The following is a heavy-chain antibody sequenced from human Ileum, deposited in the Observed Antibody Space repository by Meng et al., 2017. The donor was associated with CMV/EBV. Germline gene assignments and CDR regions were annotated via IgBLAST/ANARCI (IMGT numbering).Heavy chain of an antibody. CDR2: TRSKAYSHAT. J-gene: IGHJ4*02. D-gene: IGHD3-3*01. CDR3: ATLGSGYPGARDY. V-gene: IGHV3-73*01. CDR1: AFILSDSR. Sequence: SAFILSDSRLHWVRQAPGKGLGWVGRTRSKAYSHATEYAASVEGRFTISRDDSKNTAYLQMNSLKTDDTAVYYCATLGSGYPGARDYWGQGTLVTVSS.